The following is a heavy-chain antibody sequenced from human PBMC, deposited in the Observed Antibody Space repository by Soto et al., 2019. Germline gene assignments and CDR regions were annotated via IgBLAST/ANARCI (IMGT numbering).Heavy chain of an antibody. CDR3: ALDPVAAIYYMDV. V-gene: IGHV3-23*01. CDR1: GFTFSSYA. Sequence: GGSLRLSCAASGFTFSSYAMSWVRQAPGKGLEWVSAISGSGGSTYYADSVKGRFTISRDNSKNTLYLQMNSLRAEDTAVYYCALDPVAAIYYMDVWGKGTTVTVSS. D-gene: IGHD6-13*01. J-gene: IGHJ6*03. CDR2: ISGSGGST.